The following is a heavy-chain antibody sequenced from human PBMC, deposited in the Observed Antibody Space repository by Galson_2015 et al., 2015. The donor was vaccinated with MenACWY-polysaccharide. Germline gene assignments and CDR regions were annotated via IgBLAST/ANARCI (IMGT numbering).Heavy chain of an antibody. CDR2: ISAYNGNT. J-gene: IGHJ4*02. CDR1: GYTFTSYG. CDR3: ARVGQCCSGDSCFDY. Sequence: SVKVSCKASGYTFTSYGISWVRQAPGQGLEWMGWISAYNGNTDYAQKLQGRVTMTTDTSTSTAYMERRSLRSDDTAVYYCARVGQCCSGDSCFDYWGQGTLVTVSS. V-gene: IGHV1-18*01. D-gene: IGHD2-15*01.